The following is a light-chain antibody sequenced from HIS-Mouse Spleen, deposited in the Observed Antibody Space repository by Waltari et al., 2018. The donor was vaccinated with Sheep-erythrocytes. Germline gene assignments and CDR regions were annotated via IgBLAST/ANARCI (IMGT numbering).Light chain of an antibody. V-gene: IGLV3-1*01. Sequence: SSELTQPPSVSVSPGQTASLTCSGDNLGDKYACWYQQKPGQSPVLVIYQATKRPSGIPERFSGSNSGNTATLTISGTQAMDEADYYCQAWDSSIVVFGGGTKLTVL. CDR1: NLGDKY. CDR2: QAT. CDR3: QAWDSSIVV. J-gene: IGLJ2*01.